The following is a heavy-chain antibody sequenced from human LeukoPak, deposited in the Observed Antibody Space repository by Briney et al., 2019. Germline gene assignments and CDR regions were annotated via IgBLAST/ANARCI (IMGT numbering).Heavy chain of an antibody. V-gene: IGHV4-38-2*01. CDR3: GSSSSAAIGY. Sequence: SETLSLTCAVSGYSISSGYYWGCSRPPPGKGLERIGSIHHSDSTYYNPSLKSRAARSVDTSKNQFSLKVSAVTAAETAMYYFGSSSSAAIGYWGQGTLVTVSS. J-gene: IGHJ4*02. D-gene: IGHD2-21*01. CDR2: IHHSDST. CDR1: GYSISSGYY.